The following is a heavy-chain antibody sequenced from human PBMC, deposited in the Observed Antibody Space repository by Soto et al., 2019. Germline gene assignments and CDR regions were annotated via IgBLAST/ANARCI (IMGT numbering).Heavy chain of an antibody. V-gene: IGHV1-69*01. CDR3: ARDRWGGNCSSTSCYPFDY. CDR2: IIPIFGTA. CDR1: GGTFSSYA. J-gene: IGHJ4*02. Sequence: QVQLVQSGAEVKKPGSSVKVSCKASGGTFSSYAIRWVRQAPGQGLEWMGGIIPIFGTANYAQKFQGRVTITADESTSTAYMELSSLRSEDTAVYYCARDRWGGNCSSTSCYPFDYWGQGTLVTVSS. D-gene: IGHD2-2*01.